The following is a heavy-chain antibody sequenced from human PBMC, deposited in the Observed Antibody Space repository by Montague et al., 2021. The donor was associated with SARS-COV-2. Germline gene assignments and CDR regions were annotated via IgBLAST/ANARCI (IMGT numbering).Heavy chain of an antibody. D-gene: IGHD3-22*01. CDR2: IYYSGST. Sequence: TLSLTCTVSGGSISSGGYYWSWIRQHPGKGLEWIGYIYYSGSTYYNPSLKSRVTISVDTSTNQFSLKMSSVTAADTAVYYCARSPEPMIILIITSLNWYFDLWGRGTLVTVSS. J-gene: IGHJ2*01. V-gene: IGHV4-31*03. CDR1: GGSISSGGYY. CDR3: ARSPEPMIILIITSLNWYFDL.